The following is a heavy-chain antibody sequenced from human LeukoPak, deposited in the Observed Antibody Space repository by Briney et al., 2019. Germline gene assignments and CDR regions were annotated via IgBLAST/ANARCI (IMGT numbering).Heavy chain of an antibody. CDR2: INPSGGST. V-gene: IGHV1-46*01. D-gene: IGHD3-22*01. CDR3: ARDPKPYYYDSSGYYPFDY. J-gene: IGHJ4*02. CDR1: GYTFTSYG. Sequence: ASVKVSCKASGYTFTSYGISWVRQAPGQGLEWMGIINPSGGSTSYAQKFQGRVTMTRDTSTSTVYMELSSLRSEDTAVYYCARDPKPYYYDSSGYYPFDYWGQGTLVTVSS.